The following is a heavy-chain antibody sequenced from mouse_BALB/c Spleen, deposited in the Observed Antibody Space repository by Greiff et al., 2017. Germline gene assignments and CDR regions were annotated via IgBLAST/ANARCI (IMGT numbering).Heavy chain of an antibody. CDR3: ARRGYGNFGGFAY. Sequence: LVESGPELVKPGASVKVSCKASGYAFTSYNMYWVKQSHGKSLEWIGYIDPYNGGTSYNQKFKGKATLTVDKSSSTAYMHLNSLTSEDSAVYYCARRGYGNFGGFAYWGQGTLVTVSA. CDR2: IDPYNGGT. CDR1: GYAFTSYN. J-gene: IGHJ3*01. D-gene: IGHD2-10*02. V-gene: IGHV1S135*01.